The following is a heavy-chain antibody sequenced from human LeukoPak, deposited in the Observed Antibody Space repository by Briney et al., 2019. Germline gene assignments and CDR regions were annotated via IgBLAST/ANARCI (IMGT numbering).Heavy chain of an antibody. CDR1: GFTFSSYW. D-gene: IGHD6-13*01. J-gene: IGHJ4*02. CDR3: ALSRVAAGTVFDD. V-gene: IGHV3-74*01. Sequence: PGGSLRLSCTASGFTFSSYWMHWVRQAPGKGLVWVSRINSDGRSTTYADSVKGRFTISRDNAKNTLYLQMNSLRAEDTAVYYCALSRVAAGTVFDDWGQGTLVTVSS. CDR2: INSDGRST.